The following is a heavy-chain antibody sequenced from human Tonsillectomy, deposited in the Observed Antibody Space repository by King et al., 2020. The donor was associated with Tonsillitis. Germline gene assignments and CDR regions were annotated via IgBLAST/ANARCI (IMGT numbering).Heavy chain of an antibody. J-gene: IGHJ6*02. CDR2: IKSKTDGGTT. CDR1: GFTFSNAW. Sequence: QLVQSGGGLVKPGGSLRLSCAASGFTFSNAWMSWVRQAPGKGLEWVGRIKSKTDGGTTDYAAPVKGRFTISRDDSKYTLYLHMDSLKTEDTAVYYCTCGAAAGTYYYYFGMDVWGQGTTVTVSS. D-gene: IGHD6-13*01. V-gene: IGHV3-15*01. CDR3: TCGAAAGTYYYYFGMDV.